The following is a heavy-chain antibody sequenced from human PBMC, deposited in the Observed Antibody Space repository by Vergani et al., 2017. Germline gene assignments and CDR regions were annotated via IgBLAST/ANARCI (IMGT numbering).Heavy chain of an antibody. CDR1: GFTFSSYG. J-gene: IGHJ6*02. Sequence: QVQLVESGGGVVQPGRSLRLSCAASGFTFSSYGMHWVRQAPGKGLEWVAVIWYDGSNKYYADSVKGRFTISRDNSKNTLYLQMNSLRAEDTAVYYCARGPPPNRYCSGGSCYRYYYYGMDVWGQGTTVTVSS. D-gene: IGHD2-15*01. CDR2: IWYDGSNK. CDR3: ARGPPPNRYCSGGSCYRYYYYGMDV. V-gene: IGHV3-33*01.